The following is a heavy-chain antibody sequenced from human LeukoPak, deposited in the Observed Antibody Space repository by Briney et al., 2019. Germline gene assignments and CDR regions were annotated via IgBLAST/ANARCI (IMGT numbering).Heavy chain of an antibody. J-gene: IGHJ4*02. CDR1: GFTFSSYA. CDR2: ISGSGGST. V-gene: IGHV3-23*01. D-gene: IGHD2-15*01. Sequence: GGSLRLSCAASGFTFSSYAMSWVRQAPGKGLEWVSAISGSGGSTYYADSVKGRFTISRDNSKNTLYLQMNSLRAGDTAVYYCAKGGCSGGSCYFDYWGQGTLVTVSS. CDR3: AKGGCSGGSCYFDY.